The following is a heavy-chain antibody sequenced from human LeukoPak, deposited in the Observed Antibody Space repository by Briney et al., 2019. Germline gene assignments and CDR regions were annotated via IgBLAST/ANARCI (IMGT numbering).Heavy chain of an antibody. CDR3: ARPYYYGSGSDV. D-gene: IGHD3-10*01. CDR2: INHSGST. Sequence: SETLSLTCAVYGGSFSGYYWSWIRQPPGKGLEWIGEINHSGSTNYNPSLKSRVTISVDMSKNQFSLKLSSVTAADTAVYYCARPYYYGSGSDVWGKGTTVTISS. J-gene: IGHJ6*04. V-gene: IGHV4-34*01. CDR1: GGSFSGYY.